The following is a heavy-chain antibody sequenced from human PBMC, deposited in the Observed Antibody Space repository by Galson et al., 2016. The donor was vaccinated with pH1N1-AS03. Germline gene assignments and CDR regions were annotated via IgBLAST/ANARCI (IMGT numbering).Heavy chain of an antibody. CDR3: IKGGAASADFFDI. J-gene: IGHJ3*02. D-gene: IGHD3/OR15-3a*01. Sequence: SLRLSCAVSGFRFDDYAMHWVRQAPGKGLEWVSSISWNSNKIDYADSVKGRFTISSDSAKNSLNLEMNSLRSEDTALYSCIKGGAASADFFDIWGQGTMVTVSS. V-gene: IGHV3-9*01. CDR1: GFRFDDYA. CDR2: ISWNSNKI.